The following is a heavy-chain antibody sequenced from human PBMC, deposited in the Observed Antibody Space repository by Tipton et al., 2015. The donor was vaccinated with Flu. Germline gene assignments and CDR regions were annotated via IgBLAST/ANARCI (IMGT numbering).Heavy chain of an antibody. CDR1: GYTFTGYY. Sequence: QAQLVQSGAEVKKPGASVKVSCKASGYTFTGYYMHWVRQAPGQGLEWMGWINPNSGGTNYAQKFQGRVTMTRDTSISTAYMELSRLRSDDTAVYYCARVRVRPDPYYYGMDVWGQGTTVTVSS. D-gene: IGHD4/OR15-4a*01. V-gene: IGHV1-2*02. CDR2: INPNSGGT. J-gene: IGHJ6*02. CDR3: ARVRVRPDPYYYGMDV.